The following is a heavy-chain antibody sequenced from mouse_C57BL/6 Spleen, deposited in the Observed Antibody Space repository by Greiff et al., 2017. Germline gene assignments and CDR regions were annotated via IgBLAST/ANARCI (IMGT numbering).Heavy chain of an antibody. CDR3: AREGDYYGSSYYFDY. CDR1: GYTFTSYW. Sequence: QVQLQQPGAELVRPGSSVKLSCKASGYTFTSYWMHWVKQRPIQGLEWIGNIDPSDSETHYNQKFKDKATLTVDKSSSTAYMQLSSLTSEDSAVYYWAREGDYYGSSYYFDYWGQGTTLTVSA. J-gene: IGHJ2*01. D-gene: IGHD1-1*01. V-gene: IGHV1-52*01. CDR2: IDPSDSET.